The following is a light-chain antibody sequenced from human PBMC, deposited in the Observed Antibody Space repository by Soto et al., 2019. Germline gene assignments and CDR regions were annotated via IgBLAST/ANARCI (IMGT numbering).Light chain of an antibody. Sequence: IVMTQSPATLSVSPGERATLSCRASQSVSSNLAWYQQKPGQAPRLLIFGASTRATGIPDRFSGSGSGTDFTLTISRLEPEDFAVYYCQHYYTSYTTFGQGTKVDIK. V-gene: IGKV3D-15*01. CDR3: QHYYTSYTT. J-gene: IGKJ1*01. CDR2: GAS. CDR1: QSVSSN.